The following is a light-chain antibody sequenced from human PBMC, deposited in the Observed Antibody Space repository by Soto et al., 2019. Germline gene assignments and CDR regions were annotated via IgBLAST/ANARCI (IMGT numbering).Light chain of an antibody. Sequence: IVMTQSPLSLPVTPGEPASMSCTSNQSLLHSNGYTYLDWYLQKPGQSPQLLIYTLSYRASGVPDRFSGSGSGTDFTLKISRVEAEDVGVYYCMQRIEFPLTLGGGTKVDIK. V-gene: IGKV2-40*01. J-gene: IGKJ4*01. CDR3: MQRIEFPLT. CDR2: TLS. CDR1: QSLLHSNGYTY.